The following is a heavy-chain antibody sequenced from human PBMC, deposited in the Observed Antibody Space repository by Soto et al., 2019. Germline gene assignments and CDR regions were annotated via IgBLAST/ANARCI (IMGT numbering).Heavy chain of an antibody. CDR1: GFTFSSYG. CDR2: ISYDGSNK. V-gene: IGHV3-30*18. Sequence: HPGGSLRLSCAASGFTFSSYGMHWVRQAPGKGLEWVAVISYDGSNKYYADSVKGRFTISRDNSKNTLYLQMNSLRAEDTAVYYCAKDLLSTRNDPGYYFDYWGQGTLVTVSS. D-gene: IGHD1-1*01. J-gene: IGHJ4*02. CDR3: AKDLLSTRNDPGYYFDY.